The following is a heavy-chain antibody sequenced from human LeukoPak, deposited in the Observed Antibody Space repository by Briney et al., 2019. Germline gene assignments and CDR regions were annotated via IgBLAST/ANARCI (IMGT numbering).Heavy chain of an antibody. CDR2: IIPIFGTA. J-gene: IGHJ6*02. V-gene: IGHV1-69*01. CDR3: AGDFVVVTATSYYYYYYGMDV. CDR1: GGTFSSYA. D-gene: IGHD2-21*02. Sequence: SVKVSCKASGGTFSSYAISWVRQAPGQGLEWMGGIIPIFGTANYAQKFQGRVTITADESTSTAYMELSSLRSEDTAVYYCAGDFVVVTATSYYYYYYGMDVWGQGTTVTVSS.